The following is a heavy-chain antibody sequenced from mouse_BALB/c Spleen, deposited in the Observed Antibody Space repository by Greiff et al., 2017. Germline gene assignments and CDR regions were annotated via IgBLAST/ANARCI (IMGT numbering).Heavy chain of an antibody. J-gene: IGHJ2*01. CDR2: ISYSGST. V-gene: IGHV3-8*02. Sequence: VQLKESGPSLVKPSQTLSLTCSVTGDSITSGYWNWIRKFPGNKLEYMGYISYSGSTYYNPSLKSRISITRDTSKNQYYLQLNSVTTEDTATYYCARCGGELGNFPILDYWGQGTTLTVSS. CDR3: ARCGGELGNFPILDY. CDR1: GDSITSGY. D-gene: IGHD4-1*01.